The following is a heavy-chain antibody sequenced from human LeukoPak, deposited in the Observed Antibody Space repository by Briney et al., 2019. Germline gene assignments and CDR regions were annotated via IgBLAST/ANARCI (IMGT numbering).Heavy chain of an antibody. J-gene: IGHJ4*02. D-gene: IGHD3-10*01. CDR2: IHTSGST. CDR3: AKEGMIRGVIDY. V-gene: IGHV4-4*07. CDR1: GASISPYY. Sequence: SETLSLTCTVSGASISPYYWSWIRQPAGKGLEWVEHIHTSGSTNYNPSLKSRVTMSLDTSKNQLSLNLNSVTAADTAVYYCAKEGMIRGVIDYWGQGALVTVSS.